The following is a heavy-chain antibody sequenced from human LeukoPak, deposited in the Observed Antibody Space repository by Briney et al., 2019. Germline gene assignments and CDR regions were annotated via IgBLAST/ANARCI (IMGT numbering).Heavy chain of an antibody. CDR2: ISYAGSNK. J-gene: IGHJ4*02. V-gene: IGHV3-30*04. Sequence: PGGSLRLSCAASGFTFSSYAMHWVRQAPGKGLEWVAVISYAGSNKYYADSVKGRFTISRDNSKNTLYLQMNSLRAEDTAVYYCARDHATYYFDYWGQGTLVTVSS. CDR1: GFTFSSYA. CDR3: ARDHATYYFDY. D-gene: IGHD2-15*01.